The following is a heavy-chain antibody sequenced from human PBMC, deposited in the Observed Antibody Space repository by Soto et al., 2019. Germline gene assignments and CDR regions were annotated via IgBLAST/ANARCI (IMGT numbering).Heavy chain of an antibody. D-gene: IGHD2-2*01. CDR2: ISAYNGNT. CDR1: GYTFTSYG. Sequence: QVQLVQSGAEVKEPGASVKVSCKASGYTFTSYGISWVRQAPGQGLEWMGWISAYNGNTNYAQKLQGRVTMTTDTSTSTGYMELRSLRTDDAAVYYCARDGEVVPADLDPWGQGTLVSVSS. V-gene: IGHV1-18*01. J-gene: IGHJ5*02. CDR3: ARDGEVVPADLDP.